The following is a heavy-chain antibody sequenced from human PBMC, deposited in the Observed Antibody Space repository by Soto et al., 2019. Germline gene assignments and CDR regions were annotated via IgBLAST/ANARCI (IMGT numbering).Heavy chain of an antibody. CDR2: IFSNDEK. J-gene: IGHJ6*02. Sequence: SGPTLVNPTETLTLTCTVSGFSLSNARMGVSWIRQPPGKALERLAHIFSNDEKSYSTSLKSRLTISKDTSKSQVVLTMTNMDPVDTATYYCARIPVAGTLEYYYGMDVWGQGTTVTVSS. CDR1: GFSLSNARMG. D-gene: IGHD6-19*01. CDR3: ARIPVAGTLEYYYGMDV. V-gene: IGHV2-26*01.